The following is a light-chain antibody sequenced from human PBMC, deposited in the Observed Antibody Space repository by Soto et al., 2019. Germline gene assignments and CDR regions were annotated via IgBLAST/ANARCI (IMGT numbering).Light chain of an antibody. CDR2: EVS. Sequence: QSALTQPASVSGSPGQSITISCTGTSSDVGGSNYVSWYQHHPGKAPKLMIYEVSDRPSGVSSRFYGSKSGNTASLTISGLQAEDEADYYRSSYTTSRTLEVVFGGGTKLTVL. V-gene: IGLV2-14*01. CDR3: SSYTTSRTLEVV. J-gene: IGLJ2*01. CDR1: SSDVGGSNY.